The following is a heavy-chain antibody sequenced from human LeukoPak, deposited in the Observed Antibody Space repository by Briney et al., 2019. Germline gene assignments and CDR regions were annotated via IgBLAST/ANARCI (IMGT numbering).Heavy chain of an antibody. V-gene: IGHV3-30-3*01. CDR3: ARDLQQLVPYYFDY. J-gene: IGHJ4*02. Sequence: GRSLRPSCAASGFTFSSYAMHWVRQAPGKGLEWVAVISYDGSNKYYADSVKGRFTISRDNSKNTLYLQMNSLRAEDTAVYYCARDLQQLVPYYFDYWGQGTLVTVSS. D-gene: IGHD6-13*01. CDR2: ISYDGSNK. CDR1: GFTFSSYA.